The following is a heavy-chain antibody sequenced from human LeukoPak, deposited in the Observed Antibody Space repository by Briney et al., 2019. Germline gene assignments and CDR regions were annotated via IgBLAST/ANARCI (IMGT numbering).Heavy chain of an antibody. CDR3: ARADRLDGGPYLIGP. Sequence: ASVKVSCKTSGYSFTDYYMHWVRQAPGQGLEWMGWINPKSGGTSSAQKFQGRVTTTRDTSITTVYMEVSWLTSDDTAIYYCARADRLDGGPYLIGPWGQGTLVTVSS. J-gene: IGHJ5*02. V-gene: IGHV1-2*02. CDR2: INPKSGGT. CDR1: GYSFTDYY. D-gene: IGHD2-21*01.